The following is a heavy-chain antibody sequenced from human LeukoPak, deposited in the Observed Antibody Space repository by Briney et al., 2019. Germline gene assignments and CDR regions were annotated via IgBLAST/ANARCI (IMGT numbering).Heavy chain of an antibody. D-gene: IGHD5-18*01. CDR2: INTITGNP. Sequence: GASVKVSCKASGYTFTSYGISWVRQAPGQGLEWMGWINTITGNPTYAQGFAGRFVFSLDTSVSTAYLQISSLQAEDTAVYYCARAPDGYSYGFAYWGQGTLVIVSS. J-gene: IGHJ4*02. CDR3: ARAPDGYSYGFAY. V-gene: IGHV7-4-1*02. CDR1: GYTFTSYG.